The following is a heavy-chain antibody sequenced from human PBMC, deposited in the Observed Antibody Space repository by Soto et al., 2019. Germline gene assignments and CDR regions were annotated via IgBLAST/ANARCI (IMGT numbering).Heavy chain of an antibody. CDR1: GYTFTSNG. CDR2: VSAKNGDT. Sequence: QVHLVQSGAEVKRPGASVKVSCKASGYTFTSNGISWVRQASGQGLEWMGWVSAKNGDTNYAQKFQGRVIMTTDTSTTTAYMELRSLRSDDTAVYYCVKDRDTNSWPSRDVWGHRTTVTVSS. V-gene: IGHV1-18*01. D-gene: IGHD6-13*01. CDR3: VKDRDTNSWPSRDV. J-gene: IGHJ6*02.